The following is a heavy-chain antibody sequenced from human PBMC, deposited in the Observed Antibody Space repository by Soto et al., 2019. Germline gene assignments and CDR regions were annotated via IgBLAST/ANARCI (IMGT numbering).Heavy chain of an antibody. CDR2: MNPNSGNT. J-gene: IGHJ4*02. V-gene: IGHV1-8*01. D-gene: IGHD3-3*01. CDR1: GYTFTSYD. Sequence: QVQLVQSGAEVKKPGASVKVSCKASGYTFTSYDINWVRQATGQGLEWMGWMNPNSGNTGYAQKFQVRVTMTRNTSISTAYMELRRLRSEDTAVYYCARGNDFWSGYSHTNDFDYWGQGPLVTVSS. CDR3: ARGNDFWSGYSHTNDFDY.